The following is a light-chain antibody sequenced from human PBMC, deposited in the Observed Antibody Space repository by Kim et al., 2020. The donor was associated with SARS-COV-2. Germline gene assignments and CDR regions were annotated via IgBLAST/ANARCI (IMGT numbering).Light chain of an antibody. V-gene: IGKV1-16*02. J-gene: IGKJ5*01. CDR1: QDISNY. CDR2: AAS. CDR3: LQYHSDPIT. Sequence: DIQMTQSPSSVSASVGDRVTITCRASQDISNYLARFQQKPGKAPKSLIYAASSLQRGVPSKFSGSGSGTDFTLTISSLQPEDFTTYYCLQYHSDPITFGQGTRLEIK.